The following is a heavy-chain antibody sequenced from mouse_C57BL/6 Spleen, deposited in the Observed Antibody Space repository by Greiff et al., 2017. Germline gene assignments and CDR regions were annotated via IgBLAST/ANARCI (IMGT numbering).Heavy chain of an antibody. CDR1: GYTFTDHT. J-gene: IGHJ1*03. CDR3: ASSYLRGEWYFAV. D-gene: IGHD2-10*01. V-gene: IGHV1-78*01. Sequence: QVQLQQSAAELVKPGASVKISCKASGYTFTDHTIHWMKQRPEQGLAWIGYIYPRDGSTKYNEKFKGEATLTAANSSSTAYLQTNSLPSDASAVYFCASSYLRGEWYFAVWGTGTTVTVS. CDR2: IYPRDGST.